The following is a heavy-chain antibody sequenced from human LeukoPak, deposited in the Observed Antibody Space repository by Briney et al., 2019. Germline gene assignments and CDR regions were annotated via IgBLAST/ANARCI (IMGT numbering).Heavy chain of an antibody. V-gene: IGHV4-61*01. J-gene: IGHJ4*02. Sequence: PSETLSLTCTVSGGSVSSGSYYWSWNRQPPGKGLEWIGYIYYSGSTNYNPSLKSRVTISVDTSKNQFSLKLSSVTAADTAVYYCARGKLGDGYNYGLDYWGQGTLVTVSS. CDR1: GGSVSSGSYY. CDR3: ARGKLGDGYNYGLDY. D-gene: IGHD5-24*01. CDR2: IYYSGST.